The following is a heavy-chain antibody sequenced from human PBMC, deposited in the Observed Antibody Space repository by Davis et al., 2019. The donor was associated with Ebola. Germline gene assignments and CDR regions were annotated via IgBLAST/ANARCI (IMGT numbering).Heavy chain of an antibody. CDR1: GYTFTSYG. D-gene: IGHD2-15*01. CDR3: AREGGYCSGGSCLLPYY. CDR2: ISSYNGNR. Sequence: AASVKVSCKASGYTFTSYGISWVRQAPGQGLEWMGWISSYNGNRYYAQKLQGRVTMTTDTSTSTAYMELRSLRSDDTAVYYCAREGGYCSGGSCLLPYYWGQGTLVTVSS. J-gene: IGHJ4*02. V-gene: IGHV1-18*04.